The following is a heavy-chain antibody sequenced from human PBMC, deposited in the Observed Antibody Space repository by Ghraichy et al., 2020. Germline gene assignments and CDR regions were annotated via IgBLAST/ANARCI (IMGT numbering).Heavy chain of an antibody. CDR2: ISYDGSNK. V-gene: IGHV3-30*18. D-gene: IGHD6-13*01. Sequence: GGSLRLSCAASGFTFSSYGMHWVRQAPGKGLEWVAVISYDGSNKYYADSVKGRFTISRDNSKNTLYLQMNSLRAEDTAVYYCAKEGQQLVNDAFDIWGQGTMVTVSS. CDR3: AKEGQQLVNDAFDI. CDR1: GFTFSSYG. J-gene: IGHJ3*02.